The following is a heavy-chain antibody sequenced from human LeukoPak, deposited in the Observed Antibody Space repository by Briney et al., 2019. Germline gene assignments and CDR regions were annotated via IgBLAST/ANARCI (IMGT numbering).Heavy chain of an antibody. CDR1: RFTFSSYS. Sequence: GGSLRLSCAASRFTFSSYSMNWVRQAPGKGLEWVSSISSSSSYIYYADSVKGRFTISRGNAKNSLYLQMNSLRAEDTAVYYCARDGEQWLFNSWGQGTLVTVSS. J-gene: IGHJ4*02. CDR2: ISSSSSYI. V-gene: IGHV3-21*01. D-gene: IGHD6-19*01. CDR3: ARDGEQWLFNS.